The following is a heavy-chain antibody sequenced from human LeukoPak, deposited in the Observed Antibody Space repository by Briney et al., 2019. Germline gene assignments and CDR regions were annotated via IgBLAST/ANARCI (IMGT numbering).Heavy chain of an antibody. D-gene: IGHD6-19*01. V-gene: IGHV6-1*01. CDR2: TYYRSKWSN. CDR3: ARDSVTGSSVAAFDS. J-gene: IGHJ3*02. Sequence: SQTLSLTCAISGDSVSSNRAAWNWIRQSPSRGLGWLGRTYYRSKWSNDYAVSVESRIIINPDTSKNQFSLQLSSVTPEDTAVYYCARDSVTGSSVAAFDSWGQGTVVTVSS. CDR1: GDSVSSNRAA.